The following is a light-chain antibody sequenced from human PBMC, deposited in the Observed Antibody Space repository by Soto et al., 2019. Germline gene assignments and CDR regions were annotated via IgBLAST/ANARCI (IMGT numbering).Light chain of an antibody. Sequence: DIEMTQSPDSLSVSLGERATINCRSSQSVLQSSNGNNYIAWYQQKPGQPPKLLIYWSSTRESGVPDRFIGSGSGTDFTLTVSSLQAEDVAVYYCQQYYTTPYTVGQGTKLEIK. CDR3: QQYYTTPYT. CDR1: QSVLQSSNGNNY. CDR2: WSS. J-gene: IGKJ2*01. V-gene: IGKV4-1*01.